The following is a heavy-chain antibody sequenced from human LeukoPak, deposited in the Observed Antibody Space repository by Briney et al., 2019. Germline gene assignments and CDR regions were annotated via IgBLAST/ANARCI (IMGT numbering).Heavy chain of an antibody. V-gene: IGHV3-53*04. D-gene: IGHD5/OR15-5a*01. CDR1: GFTFSSYA. CDR3: ARGKSVLDY. CDR2: IYSGGST. J-gene: IGHJ4*02. Sequence: GGSLRLSCAASGFTFSSYAMSWVRQAAGKGLEWVSVIYSGGSTYYADSVKGRFTISRHNSKNMLYLQMNSLRAEDTAVYYCARGKSVLDYWGQGTRVTV.